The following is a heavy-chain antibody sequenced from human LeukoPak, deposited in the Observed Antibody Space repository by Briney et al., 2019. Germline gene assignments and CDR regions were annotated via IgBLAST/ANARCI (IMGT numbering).Heavy chain of an antibody. J-gene: IGHJ4*02. CDR1: GFSFGDYA. CDR3: TRDIDADYVDY. CDR2: IRSKAYGGTT. Sequence: SGGSLRLSCTASGFSFGDYAMSWVRQAPGEVLEWIGFIRSKAYGGTTEYAASVKGRLIISRDDSKSIAYLQMSNLRTEDTAVYYCTRDIDADYVDYWGQGTLVTVSS. D-gene: IGHD2-15*01. V-gene: IGHV3-49*04.